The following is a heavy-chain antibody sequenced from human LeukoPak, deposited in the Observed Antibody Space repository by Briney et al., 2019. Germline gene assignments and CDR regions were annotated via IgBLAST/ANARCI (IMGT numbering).Heavy chain of an antibody. D-gene: IGHD6-13*01. CDR2: IIPIFGTA. CDR1: GGTFSSYA. Sequence: VASVKVSCKASGGTFSSYAISWVRQAPGQGLEWMGGIIPIFGTANYAQKFQGRVTITADESTSTAYMELSSLRSEDTAVYYCARSQRQLAPYYFDYWGQGTLVTVSS. CDR3: ARSQRQLAPYYFDY. J-gene: IGHJ4*02. V-gene: IGHV1-69*13.